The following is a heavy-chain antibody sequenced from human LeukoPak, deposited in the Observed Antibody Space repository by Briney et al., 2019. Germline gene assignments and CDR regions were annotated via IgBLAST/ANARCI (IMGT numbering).Heavy chain of an antibody. CDR3: ARGLRYYYYMDV. Sequence: SETLSLTCTVSGGSISNYYWNWIRHPPGKGLEWIGYIYYNGSTSYNPSLKSRVTILVDTSKNQFSLKLSSVTAADTAVYYCARGLRYYYYMDVWGKGTTVTVSS. V-gene: IGHV4-59*01. CDR1: GGSISNYY. J-gene: IGHJ6*03. CDR2: IYYNGST.